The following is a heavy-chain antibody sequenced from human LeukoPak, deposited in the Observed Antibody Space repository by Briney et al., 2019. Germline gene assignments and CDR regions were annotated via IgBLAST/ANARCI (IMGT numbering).Heavy chain of an antibody. D-gene: IGHD4-17*01. J-gene: IGHJ3*02. V-gene: IGHV3-11*05. CDR3: AREGYGDYVYAFDI. Sequence: SGGSLRLSCAASGFTFSDYYMSWIRQAPGKGLKWVSYISSSSSYTNYADSVKGRFTISRDNAKNSLYLQMNSLRAEDTAVYYCAREGYGDYVYAFDIWGQGTMVTVSS. CDR1: GFTFSDYY. CDR2: ISSSSSYT.